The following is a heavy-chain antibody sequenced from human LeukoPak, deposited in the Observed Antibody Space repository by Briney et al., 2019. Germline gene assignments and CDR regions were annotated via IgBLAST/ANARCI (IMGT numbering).Heavy chain of an antibody. V-gene: IGHV1-69*13. Sequence: SVKVSCKASGGTFSSYAISWVRQAPGQGLEWMGGIIPIFGTANYAQKFQGRVTITADESTSTAYMELSSLRSEDTAVYYCARILRLHTPRAFDIWGQRTMVTVSS. CDR1: GGTFSSYA. CDR2: IIPIFGTA. J-gene: IGHJ3*02. D-gene: IGHD5-24*01. CDR3: ARILRLHTPRAFDI.